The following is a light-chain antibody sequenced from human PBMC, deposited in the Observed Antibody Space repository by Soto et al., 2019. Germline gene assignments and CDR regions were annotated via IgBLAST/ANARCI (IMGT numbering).Light chain of an antibody. CDR1: QSVGTY. Sequence: EIVLTQSPGTLSLSPGERATLSCRASQSVGTYLAWYQQKPGQAPRLLIYEASNRATGISARFSGSGSGTDFTLTISSLEPEDFAVYYCQHRSDWPGFGQGTHWRL. J-gene: IGKJ5*01. V-gene: IGKV3-11*01. CDR2: EAS. CDR3: QHRSDWPG.